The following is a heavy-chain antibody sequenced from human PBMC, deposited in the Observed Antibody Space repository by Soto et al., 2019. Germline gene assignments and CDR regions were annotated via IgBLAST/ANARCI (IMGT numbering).Heavy chain of an antibody. V-gene: IGHV1-69*01. CDR1: GGTFSSYA. D-gene: IGHD3-22*01. CDR2: IIPIFGTA. J-gene: IGHJ3*02. Sequence: QVQLVQSGAEVKKPGSSVKVSCKASGGTFSSYAISWVRQAPGQGVAWMGGIIPIFGTANYAQKFQGRVTITADESTSIAYMELSSLRSEDTAVYYCASDDSSGSWGAFDIWGQGTMVTVSS. CDR3: ASDDSSGSWGAFDI.